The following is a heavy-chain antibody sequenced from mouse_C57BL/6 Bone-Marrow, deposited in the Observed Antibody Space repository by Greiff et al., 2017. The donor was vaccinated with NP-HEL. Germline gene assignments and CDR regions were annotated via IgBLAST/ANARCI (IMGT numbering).Heavy chain of an antibody. CDR1: GYTFTDYY. CDR3: ANHGSWYFDV. J-gene: IGHJ1*03. CDR2: INPNNGGT. V-gene: IGHV1-26*01. Sequence: VQLQQSGPELVKPGASVKISCKASGYTFTDYYMNWVKQSHGKSLEWIGDINPNNGGTSYNQKFKGKATLTVDKSSSTAYMELRSLTSEDSAVYYCANHGSWYFDVWGTGTTVTVSS.